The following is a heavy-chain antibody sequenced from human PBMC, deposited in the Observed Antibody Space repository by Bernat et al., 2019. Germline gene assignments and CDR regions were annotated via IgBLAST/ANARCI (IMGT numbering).Heavy chain of an antibody. V-gene: IGHV3-48*01. J-gene: IGHJ5*02. CDR3: ARDGDGYCSGGSCYARVVLNWFDP. CDR2: ISSSSTI. Sequence: EVQLVESGGGLVQPGGSLRLSCAASGFTFSSYSMNWVRQAPGKGLEWVSYISSSSTIYYADSVKGRFTISRDNAKNSLYLQMNSLRAEDTAVYYCARDGDGYCSGGSCYARVVLNWFDPWGQGTLVTVSS. CDR1: GFTFSSYS. D-gene: IGHD2-15*01.